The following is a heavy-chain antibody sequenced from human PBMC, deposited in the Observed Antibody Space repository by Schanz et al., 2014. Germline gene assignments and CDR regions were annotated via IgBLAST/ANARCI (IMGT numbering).Heavy chain of an antibody. D-gene: IGHD3-9*01. Sequence: EVQLLESGGGLVRPGGSLRLSCAASGFTFSSYTMNWVRQAPGKGLEWVSSISGRSSHIYYADSVKGRFSISRDNAKNSLYLQLNSLRAEDTAVYYCARDSRPNYDFLTAYYSIDYWGQGTLVTVSS. J-gene: IGHJ4*02. V-gene: IGHV3-21*06. CDR3: ARDSRPNYDFLTAYYSIDY. CDR2: ISGRSSHI. CDR1: GFTFSSYT.